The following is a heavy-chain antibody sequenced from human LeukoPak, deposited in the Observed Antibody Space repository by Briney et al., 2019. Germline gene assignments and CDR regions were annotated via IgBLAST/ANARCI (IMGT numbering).Heavy chain of an antibody. CDR1: GGTFSSYA. CDR3: ARDGSPEQWVYFDY. J-gene: IGHJ4*02. D-gene: IGHD6-19*01. Sequence: GASVKVSCKASGGTFSSYAISWVRQAPGQGLEWMGGIIPIFGTANYAQKFQGRVTITADESTSTAYMELSSLRSEDTAVYYCARDGSPEQWVYFDYWGQGTLVTVSS. V-gene: IGHV1-69*13. CDR2: IIPIFGTA.